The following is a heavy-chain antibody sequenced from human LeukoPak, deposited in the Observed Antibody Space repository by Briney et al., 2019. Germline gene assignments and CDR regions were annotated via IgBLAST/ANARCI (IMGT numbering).Heavy chain of an antibody. J-gene: IGHJ6*03. CDR3: ARMALLYDSSGYYYYYMDV. D-gene: IGHD3-22*01. V-gene: IGHV4-61*02. CDR1: GGSISSSSYY. Sequence: SETLSLTCTVSGGSISSSSYYWSWIRQPAGKGLEWIGRIYTSGSTNYNPSLKSRVTMSVDTSKNQFSLKLSSVTAADTAVYYCARMALLYDSSGYYYYYMDVWGKGTTVTISS. CDR2: IYTSGST.